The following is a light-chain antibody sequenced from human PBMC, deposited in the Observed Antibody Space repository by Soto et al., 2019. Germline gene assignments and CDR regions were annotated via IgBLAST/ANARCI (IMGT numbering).Light chain of an antibody. CDR3: SSYTSRNTYV. Sequence: QSVLTQPASVSGSPGQSITISCTGISSDIGDYNYVSWYQQHPGKAPKLLIFEVSDRPSGVSNRFSGSKCGNTASLTISGLQAEDEADYYCSSYTSRNTYVFGTGTKVTVL. J-gene: IGLJ1*01. CDR2: EVS. CDR1: SSDIGDYNY. V-gene: IGLV2-14*01.